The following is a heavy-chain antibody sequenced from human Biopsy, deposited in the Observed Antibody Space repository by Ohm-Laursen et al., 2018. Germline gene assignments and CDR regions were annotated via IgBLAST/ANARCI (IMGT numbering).Heavy chain of an antibody. V-gene: IGHV4-59*12. CDR1: GDSISSYY. D-gene: IGHD5-12*01. CDR2: VYYTGST. CDR3: AGRPWPNAFDI. Sequence: GTLSLTCTVSGDSISSYYWSWIRQPPGKGLQWIGYVYYTGSTNYNPSPKSRVTISVDTSRNQFSLKLSSVTAADTAVYYCAGRPWPNAFDIWGQGTMVTVSS. J-gene: IGHJ3*02.